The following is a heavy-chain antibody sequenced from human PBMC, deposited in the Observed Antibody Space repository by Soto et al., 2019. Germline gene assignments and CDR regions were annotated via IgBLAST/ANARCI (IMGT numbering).Heavy chain of an antibody. CDR1: GYSFTNYV. Sequence: ASVKVSCKASGYSFTNYVIHWVRQAPGQGLQWMGWINAYNGNTKYSQKFQGRVTFTRDTSASTVYMEMSSLRSEDAAVYFCARDQDDILTGPNFDPWGQGTLVXVSS. D-gene: IGHD3-9*01. V-gene: IGHV1-3*01. CDR3: ARDQDDILTGPNFDP. J-gene: IGHJ5*02. CDR2: INAYNGNT.